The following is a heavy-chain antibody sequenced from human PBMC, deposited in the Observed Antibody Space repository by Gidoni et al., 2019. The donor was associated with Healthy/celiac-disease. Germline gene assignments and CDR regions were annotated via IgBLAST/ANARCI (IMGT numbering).Heavy chain of an antibody. J-gene: IGHJ4*02. D-gene: IGHD5-18*01. V-gene: IGHV3-30*18. Sequence: QVQLLESGGGVVQPGRSLRLSCAASGFTFSSYGMHWVRQAPGKGLEWVAVISYDGSNKDYAESVKGRFTISRDNSKNKLYLQMKSLRAEDTAVYYCAKDPSDGWIQLFCDYWGQGTLVTVSS. CDR2: ISYDGSNK. CDR3: AKDPSDGWIQLFCDY. CDR1: GFTFSSYG.